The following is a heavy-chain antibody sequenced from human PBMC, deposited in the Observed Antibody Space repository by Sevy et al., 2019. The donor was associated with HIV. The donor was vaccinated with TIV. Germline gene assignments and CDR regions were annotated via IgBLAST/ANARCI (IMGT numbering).Heavy chain of an antibody. CDR2: ISAYNGNT. D-gene: IGHD6-13*01. V-gene: IGHV1-18*01. J-gene: IGHJ4*02. Sequence: ASVKVSCKASGYTFTSYGISWVRQAPGQGLEWMGWISAYNGNTNYAQKLQGRVTMTTDTSTSTAYMELRILRSDDTAVYYCARRPPRGGAAGSFDYWGQGTLVTVSS. CDR1: GYTFTSYG. CDR3: ARRPPRGGAAGSFDY.